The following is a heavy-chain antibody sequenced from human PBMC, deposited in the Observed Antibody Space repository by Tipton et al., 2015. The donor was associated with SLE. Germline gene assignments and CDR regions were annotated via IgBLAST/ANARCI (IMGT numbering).Heavy chain of an antibody. Sequence: SLRLSCVAPGFTFSTYWMHWVRQAPGKGPVWVSGIKTDGSDTRYADFVKGRFTISRDNAKNTLYLQMNSLRGEDTAVYYCARDWAYCGGDCYGGQGTLVTVSS. CDR2: IKTDGSDT. CDR1: GFTFSTYW. D-gene: IGHD2-21*01. V-gene: IGHV3-74*01. J-gene: IGHJ4*02. CDR3: ARDWAYCGGDCY.